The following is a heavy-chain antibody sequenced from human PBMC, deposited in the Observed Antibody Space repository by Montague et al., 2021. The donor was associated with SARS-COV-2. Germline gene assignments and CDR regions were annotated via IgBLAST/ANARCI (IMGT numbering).Heavy chain of an antibody. V-gene: IGHV4-39*01. CDR3: ARLLPDGTVVATDIPFDP. CDR2: IPYIEST. J-gene: IGHJ5*02. CDR1: GASISSSAYY. Sequence: SETLSLTCNVSGASISSSAYYWAWIRQPPGKGLELIGSIPYIESTYYNPSLGSRVTISVDTSENQFSLKLRSVIAADTAVHYCARLLPDGTVVATDIPFDPWGQGTLVTVSS. D-gene: IGHD2-21*02.